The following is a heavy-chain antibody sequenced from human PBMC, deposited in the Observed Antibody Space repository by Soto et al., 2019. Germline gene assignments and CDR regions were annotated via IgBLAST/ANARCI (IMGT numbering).Heavy chain of an antibody. J-gene: IGHJ6*02. D-gene: IGHD3-22*01. V-gene: IGHV4-59*11. CDR3: ARFASPLMNYDSSGYYGMDV. CDR2: IYYSGST. CDR1: GGCISSHY. Sequence: NPXATLSLTCTVSGGCISSHYWSWVRQAPGKGLEWIGYIYYSGSTNYNPSLKSRVTISVDTSKNQFSLKLSSVTAADTAVYYCARFASPLMNYDSSGYYGMDVWGQGTTVTVSS.